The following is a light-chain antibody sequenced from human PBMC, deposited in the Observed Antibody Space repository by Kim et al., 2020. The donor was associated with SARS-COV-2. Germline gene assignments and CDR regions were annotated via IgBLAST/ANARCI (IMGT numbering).Light chain of an antibody. V-gene: IGKV1-13*02. CDR2: DAS. CDR1: QGISSA. CDR3: QQFNSYPV. Sequence: AIQLTQSPSSLSASVGDRVTITCRASQGISSALAWYQQKPGKAPKLLIYDASSLESGVPSRFSGSGSGTDFTLTISSLQPEDFATYYSQQFNSYPVFGQGTKLEI. J-gene: IGKJ2*01.